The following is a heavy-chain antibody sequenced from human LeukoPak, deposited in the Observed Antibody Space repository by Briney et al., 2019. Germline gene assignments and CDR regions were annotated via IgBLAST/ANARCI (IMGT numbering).Heavy chain of an antibody. J-gene: IGHJ4*02. CDR3: ASSINVLTAFDY. Sequence: SETLSLTCTVSGGSISGYYWSWIRQPPGTGPEWIGYIFYTGNTNYNPSLESRVTISVDTSQNQFSLKLSSVTAADTAVYYCASSINVLTAFDYWGQGTLVTVSS. CDR2: IFYTGNT. D-gene: IGHD3-9*01. V-gene: IGHV4-59*01. CDR1: GGSISGYY.